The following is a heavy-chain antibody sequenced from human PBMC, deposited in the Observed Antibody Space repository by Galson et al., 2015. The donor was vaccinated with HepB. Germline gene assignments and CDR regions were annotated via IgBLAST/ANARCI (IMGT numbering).Heavy chain of an antibody. CDR3: AKVFPEKTDGWYRQALYYFDS. Sequence: SLRLSCAASGFTFRNYAMSWVRQAPGKGLEWVSAITPSGDNTYSADSVKGRFTISGDNSKNKLFLQMNSLRADDTAIYFCAKVFPEKTDGWYRQALYYFDSWGQGTRVTVSS. V-gene: IGHV3-23*01. J-gene: IGHJ4*02. CDR1: GFTFRNYA. D-gene: IGHD6-19*01. CDR2: ITPSGDNT.